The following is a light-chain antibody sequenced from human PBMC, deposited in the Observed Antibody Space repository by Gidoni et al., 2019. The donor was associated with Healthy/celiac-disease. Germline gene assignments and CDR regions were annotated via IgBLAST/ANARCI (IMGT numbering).Light chain of an antibody. J-gene: IGLJ2*01. CDR3: QSADSSGTYVV. V-gene: IGLV3-25*03. CDR1: ALPKQY. Sequence: SYELTQHPSVSVSPGQTARITCSGDALPKQYAYWYQQKPGQAPVLVIYKDSERPSVIPERFSGSSSGTTVTLTISGVQAEDEADYYCQSADSSGTYVVFGGGTKLTVL. CDR2: KDS.